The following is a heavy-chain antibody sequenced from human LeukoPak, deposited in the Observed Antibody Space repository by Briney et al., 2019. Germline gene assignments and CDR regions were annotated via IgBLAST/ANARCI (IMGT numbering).Heavy chain of an antibody. CDR1: GFTFSSSA. Sequence: GGSLRLSCAASGFTFSSSAMSWARQAPGKGLEWVSTISGSGDRTYYADSVKGRFTISRDNSKNTLFLHMNSLRAEDTAVYSCAKGYYGSGSYGWFDYWGQGTLVTVSS. V-gene: IGHV3-23*01. J-gene: IGHJ4*02. CDR2: ISGSGDRT. D-gene: IGHD3-10*01. CDR3: AKGYYGSGSYGWFDY.